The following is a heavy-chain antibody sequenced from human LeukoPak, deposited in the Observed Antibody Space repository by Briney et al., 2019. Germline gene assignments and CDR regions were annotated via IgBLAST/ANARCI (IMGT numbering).Heavy chain of an antibody. CDR3: AKGPLSWLRLPLDY. D-gene: IGHD5-12*01. CDR2: IRYDGSNK. V-gene: IGHV3-30*02. CDR1: GFTFSSYG. Sequence: GGSLRLSCAASGFTFSSYGMHWVRQAPGKGLEWVAFIRYDGSNKYYADSVKGRFTISGDNSKNTLYLQMNSLRAEDTAVYYCAKGPLSWLRLPLDYWGQGTLVTVSS. J-gene: IGHJ4*02.